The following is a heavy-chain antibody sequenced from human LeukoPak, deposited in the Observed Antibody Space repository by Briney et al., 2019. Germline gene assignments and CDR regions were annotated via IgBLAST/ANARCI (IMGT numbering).Heavy chain of an antibody. J-gene: IGHJ4*02. CDR3: ARENIVVVVPEYYFDY. CDR2: IYYSGST. V-gene: IGHV4-59*12. Sequence: SETLSLTCTVSGGSISSYYWSWIRQPPGKGLEWIGYIYYSGSTNYNPSLKSRVTISVDTSKNQFSLKLSSVTAADTAVYYCARENIVVVVPEYYFDYWGQGTLVTVSS. D-gene: IGHD2-15*01. CDR1: GGSISSYY.